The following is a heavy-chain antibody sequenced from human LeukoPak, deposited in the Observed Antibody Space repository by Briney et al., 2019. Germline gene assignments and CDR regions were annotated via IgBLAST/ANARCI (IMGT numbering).Heavy chain of an antibody. J-gene: IGHJ3*02. CDR2: INPSGGST. Sequence: ASVKVSCKASGYTFTSYYMHWVRQAPGQGLEWMGIINPSGGSTSYAQKFQGRVTMTRDTSTSTVYMELSSLRSEDTAVYYCARELTYGSGSVGAFDIWGQGTTVTVSS. D-gene: IGHD3-10*01. CDR1: GYTFTSYY. V-gene: IGHV1-46*01. CDR3: ARELTYGSGSVGAFDI.